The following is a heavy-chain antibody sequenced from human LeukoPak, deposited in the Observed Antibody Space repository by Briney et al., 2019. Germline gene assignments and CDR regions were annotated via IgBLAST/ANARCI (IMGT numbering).Heavy chain of an antibody. V-gene: IGHV3-30*18. J-gene: IGHJ4*02. D-gene: IGHD1-26*01. Sequence: GGSLRLSCAASGFSFSTYGMHWVRQAPGKGLEWVAALSYDESDKYYADSVRGRFTISRDNSKNTLYLQMHSLGAEDTAVYNCAKDSNIVGATSFDYWGQGTLVTVSS. CDR1: GFSFSTYG. CDR2: LSYDESDK. CDR3: AKDSNIVGATSFDY.